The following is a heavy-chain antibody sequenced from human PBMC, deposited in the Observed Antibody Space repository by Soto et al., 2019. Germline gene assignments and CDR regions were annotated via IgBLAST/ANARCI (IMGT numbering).Heavy chain of an antibody. V-gene: IGHV5-10-1*01. CDR1: GYSFTSYW. D-gene: IGHD2-2*01. J-gene: IGHJ6*02. CDR2: IDPSDSYT. CDR3: ASKPGFFSRTRILYSQKYYYRTSC. Sequence: ESLKISCKGSGYSFTSYWISWVRQMPGKGLEWMGRIDPSDSYTNYSPSFQGHVTISADKSISTAYLQWSSLKASDTAMYYCASKPGFFSRTRILYSQKYYYRTSCWGQRTTLTV.